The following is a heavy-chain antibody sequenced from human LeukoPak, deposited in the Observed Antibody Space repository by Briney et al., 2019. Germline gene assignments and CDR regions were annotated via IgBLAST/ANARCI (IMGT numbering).Heavy chain of an antibody. CDR2: ISAYNGNT. CDR1: GYTFTSYG. V-gene: IGHV1-18*01. CDR3: ARVVSSSWPYYYYYYMDV. D-gene: IGHD6-13*01. Sequence: ASVKVSCKASGYTFTSYGISWVRQAPGQGLEWMGWISAYNGNTNYAQKLQGRVTMTTDTSTSTAYMELRSLRSDDTAVYYCARVVSSSWPYYYYYYMDVWGKGTTVTVSS. J-gene: IGHJ6*03.